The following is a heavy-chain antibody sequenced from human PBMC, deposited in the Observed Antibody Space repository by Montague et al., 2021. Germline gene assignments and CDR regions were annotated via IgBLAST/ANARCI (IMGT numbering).Heavy chain of an antibody. CDR3: ARDTWFRENLSSLYYYGIDV. Sequence: SETLSLTCGVYGGPFSGYFWTWIRQPPGKGLEWVGEINHSGDANYNPSLESRVTMTVDTSKTQFSLRLTSLTAADTAIYYCARDTWFRENLSSLYYYGIDVWGQGTTVTVSS. J-gene: IGHJ6*02. D-gene: IGHD3-10*01. CDR2: INHSGDA. V-gene: IGHV4-34*01. CDR1: GGPFSGYF.